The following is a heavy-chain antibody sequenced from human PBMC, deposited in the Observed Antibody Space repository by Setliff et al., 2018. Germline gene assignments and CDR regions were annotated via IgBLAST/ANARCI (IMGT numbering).Heavy chain of an antibody. CDR2: MYSSGSA. J-gene: IGHJ4*02. Sequence: PSETLSLTCTVSGGPINSDRYYWGWIRQPPGKGLEWIGSMYSSGSAYYNPSLKSRVTISVDTSQNQFSLKLSSVTAADTAAYYCASHPRVTIFGVVAFDYWGQGILVTVSS. CDR3: ASHPRVTIFGVVAFDY. V-gene: IGHV4-39*01. CDR1: GGPINSDRYY. D-gene: IGHD3-3*01.